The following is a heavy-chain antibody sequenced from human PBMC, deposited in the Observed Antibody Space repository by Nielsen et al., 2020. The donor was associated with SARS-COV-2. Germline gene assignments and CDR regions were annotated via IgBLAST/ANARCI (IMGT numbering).Heavy chain of an antibody. Sequence: GGSLRLSCVVYGASVTSHNWWSWVRQAPGTGLEWVSVIYSGGSTYYADSVKGRFTISRDNSKNTLYLQMTSLRAEDTAVYYCARESTVILLGMDVWGQGTTVTVSS. D-gene: IGHD4-17*01. J-gene: IGHJ6*02. V-gene: IGHV3-53*01. CDR2: IYSGGST. CDR3: ARESTVILLGMDV. CDR1: GASVTSHNW.